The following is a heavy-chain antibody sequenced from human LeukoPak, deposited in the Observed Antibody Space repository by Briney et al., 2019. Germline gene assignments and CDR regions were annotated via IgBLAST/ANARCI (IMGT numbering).Heavy chain of an antibody. CDR1: GVTFSSYA. V-gene: IGHV3-30*04. Sequence: GGSLRLSCAASGVTFSSYAMHWVRQAPGKGLEWVAVISYDGNNKYYADSVKGRFTISRDNSKNTVYLQMNSLRAEDTAVYYCARGPRFAIRMIVVVTKGHFDYWGQGTLVTVSS. CDR3: ARGPRFAIRMIVVVTKGHFDY. CDR2: ISYDGNNK. J-gene: IGHJ4*02. D-gene: IGHD3-22*01.